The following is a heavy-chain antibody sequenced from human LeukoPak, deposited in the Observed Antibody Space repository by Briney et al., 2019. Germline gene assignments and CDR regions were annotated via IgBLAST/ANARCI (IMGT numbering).Heavy chain of an antibody. CDR3: ARDGDPHTAMVPFDY. CDR1: GYTFTSYG. Sequence: GASVKVSCKASGYTFTSYGISWVRQAPGQGLEWMGWISAYNGNTYYAQKLQGRVTMTTDTSTSTAYMELRSLRSDDTAVYYCARDGDPHTAMVPFDYWGQGTLVTVSS. CDR2: ISAYNGNT. J-gene: IGHJ4*02. V-gene: IGHV1-18*01. D-gene: IGHD5-18*01.